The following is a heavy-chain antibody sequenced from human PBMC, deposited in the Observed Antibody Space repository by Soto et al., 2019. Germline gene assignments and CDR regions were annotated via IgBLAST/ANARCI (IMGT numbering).Heavy chain of an antibody. J-gene: IGHJ4*02. V-gene: IGHV4-31*03. CDR3: ARGGIAAAAPPDY. Sequence: QVQLQESGPGLVKPSQTLSLTCTVSGGSISSGGYYWSWIRQHPRKGLEWIGYIYYSGSTYYNPSLKSRVTISVDTSKNQFSLKLSSVTAADTAVYYCARGGIAAAAPPDYWGQGTLVTVSS. D-gene: IGHD6-13*01. CDR1: GGSISSGGYY. CDR2: IYYSGST.